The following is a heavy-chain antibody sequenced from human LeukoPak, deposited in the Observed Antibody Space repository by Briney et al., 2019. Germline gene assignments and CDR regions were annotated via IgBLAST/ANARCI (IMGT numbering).Heavy chain of an antibody. J-gene: IGHJ4*02. D-gene: IGHD3-22*01. CDR3: ARGLVADYDSSGYYYFDY. Sequence: SETLSLTCTVSGGSISSYYWSWIRQPPGKGLEWIGYIYYSGSTNYNPSLKSRVTISVDTSKNQFSLKLSSVTAADTAVYYCARGLVADYDSSGYYYFDYWGQGTLVTVSS. CDR2: IYYSGST. V-gene: IGHV4-59*01. CDR1: GGSISSYY.